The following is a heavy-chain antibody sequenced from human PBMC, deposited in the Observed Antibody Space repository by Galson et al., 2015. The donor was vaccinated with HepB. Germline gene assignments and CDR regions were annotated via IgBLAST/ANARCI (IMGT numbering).Heavy chain of an antibody. CDR3: AKDLAAIGTRTFDY. CDR1: GFTFNSYA. V-gene: IGHV3-30*18. D-gene: IGHD1-1*01. J-gene: IGHJ4*02. Sequence: SLRLSCAASGFTFNSYAMHWVRQAPGKGLEWVAAISYDGSNKYSADSVKGRFTISRDNSKNTLYLQMNTLRVEDVAVYYCAKDLAAIGTRTFDYWGQGSLVTVSS. CDR2: ISYDGSNK.